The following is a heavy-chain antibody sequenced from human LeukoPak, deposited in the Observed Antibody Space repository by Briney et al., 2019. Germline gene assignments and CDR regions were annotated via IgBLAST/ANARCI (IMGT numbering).Heavy chain of an antibody. CDR2: INPNDGYT. J-gene: IGHJ4*02. CDR1: GYTFTDYY. Sequence: ASVKVSCKASGYTFTDYYMHWVRQAPGQGFEWMGWINPNDGYTNYAQKFQGRVTMTRDTSISTAHMEVSRLRSDDTAVYYCERANFLYCSSSTCLFDYWGQGTLVTVSS. CDR3: ERANFLYCSSSTCLFDY. V-gene: IGHV1-2*02. D-gene: IGHD2-2*01.